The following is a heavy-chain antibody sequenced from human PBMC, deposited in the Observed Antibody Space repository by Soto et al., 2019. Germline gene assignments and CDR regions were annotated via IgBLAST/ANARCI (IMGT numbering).Heavy chain of an antibody. CDR2: IYYSGST. D-gene: IGHD2-2*01. J-gene: IGHJ5*02. CDR1: GGSISSGGYY. CDR3: ARALPGELLFFDP. Sequence: SETLSLTCTVSGGSISSGGYYWSWIRQHPGKGLEWIGYIYYSGSTYYNPSLKSRVTISVDTSKNQFSLKLSSVTAADTAVYYCARALPGELLFFDPWGQGTLVTVSS. V-gene: IGHV4-31*03.